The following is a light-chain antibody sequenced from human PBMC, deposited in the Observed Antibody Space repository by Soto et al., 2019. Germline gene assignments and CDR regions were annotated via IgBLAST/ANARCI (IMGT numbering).Light chain of an antibody. Sequence: IVLTQSPGTLSLSPGEGATLSCRASQSVTGSYLAWYQQKPGQAPRLLIYGASTRATGIPDRFSGSGSGTDFTLTISRPEPEDFAVYCCQQYGSSPPTFGQGTKV. CDR3: QQYGSSPPT. V-gene: IGKV3-20*01. J-gene: IGKJ1*01. CDR2: GAS. CDR1: QSVTGSY.